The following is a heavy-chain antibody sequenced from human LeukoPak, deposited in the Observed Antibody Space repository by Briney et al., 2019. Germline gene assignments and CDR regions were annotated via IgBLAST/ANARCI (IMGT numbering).Heavy chain of an antibody. V-gene: IGHV1-18*01. CDR2: ISAYNGNT. CDR3: AREAPRYYYDSSGPIRGAFDI. CDR1: GYTFTSYG. Sequence: ASVKLSCKASGYTFTSYGISWVRQAPGQGLEWVEWISAYNGNTNYAQKLQGRVTMTTDTSTSTAYMELRSLRSDDTAVYYCAREAPRYYYDSSGPIRGAFDIWGQGTMVTVSS. J-gene: IGHJ3*02. D-gene: IGHD3-22*01.